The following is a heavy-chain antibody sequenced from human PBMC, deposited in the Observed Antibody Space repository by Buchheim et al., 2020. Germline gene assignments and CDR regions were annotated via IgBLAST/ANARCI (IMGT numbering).Heavy chain of an antibody. CDR2: SDSDGSSA. V-gene: IGHV3-74*01. CDR3: ARDVPHNWFDP. Sequence: EVQLVESGGGLVQPGGSLRLSCVASGFTFGNSWMHWVRQAPGKGLVWVSRSDSDGSSAFYADSVKGRFTTSRDNGQNPLYLQMNSLRAEDTAVYYCARDVPHNWFDPWGKGTL. CDR1: GFTFGNSW. J-gene: IGHJ5*02.